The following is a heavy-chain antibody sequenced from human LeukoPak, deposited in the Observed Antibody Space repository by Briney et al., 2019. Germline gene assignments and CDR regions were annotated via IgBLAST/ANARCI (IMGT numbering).Heavy chain of an antibody. CDR1: GGSISSYY. Sequence: SETLSLTCTVSGGSISSYYWSWIRQPPGKGLEWIGYIYYSGSTNYNPSLKSRVTISVDTSKNQFSLKLSSVTAADTAVYYCAREGRDGYKPRGFDYWGQGTLVTVSS. D-gene: IGHD5-24*01. CDR2: IYYSGST. V-gene: IGHV4-59*01. J-gene: IGHJ4*02. CDR3: AREGRDGYKPRGFDY.